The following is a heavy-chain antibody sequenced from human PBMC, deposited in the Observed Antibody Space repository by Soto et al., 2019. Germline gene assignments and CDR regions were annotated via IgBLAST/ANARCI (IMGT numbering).Heavy chain of an antibody. J-gene: IGHJ6*02. Sequence: QMQLVQSGPEVKKPGTSVKVSCKASGFTFTSSAVQWVRQARGQRLEWIGWIVVGSGNTNYAQKFQERVTITRDMSTSTAYMELSSLRSEDTAVYYCAALEYDFWRGYPSGMDVWGQGTTVTVSS. V-gene: IGHV1-58*01. D-gene: IGHD3-3*01. CDR3: AALEYDFWRGYPSGMDV. CDR1: GFTFTSSA. CDR2: IVVGSGNT.